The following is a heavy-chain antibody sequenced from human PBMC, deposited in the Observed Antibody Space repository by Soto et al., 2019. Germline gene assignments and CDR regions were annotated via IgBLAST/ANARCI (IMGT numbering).Heavy chain of an antibody. CDR3: ARGEYCSSTSCYGGLL. V-gene: IGHV3-66*01. J-gene: IGHJ4*02. D-gene: IGHD2-2*01. CDR1: GFTVSSNY. Sequence: EVQLVESGGGLVQPGGSLRLSCAASGFTVSSNYMSWVRQAPGKGLEWVSVIYSGGSTYYADSVKGRFTISRDNSKNTLYLQMNRLRGEDTAVYYCARGEYCSSTSCYGGLLWGQGTLVTVSS. CDR2: IYSGGST.